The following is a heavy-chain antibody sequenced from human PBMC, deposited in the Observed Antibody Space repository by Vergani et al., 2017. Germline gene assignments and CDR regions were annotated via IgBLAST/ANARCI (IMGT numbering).Heavy chain of an antibody. V-gene: IGHV1-8*02. D-gene: IGHD6-13*01. Sequence: QVQLVQSGAEVKKPGSSVKVSCKASGGTFSSYDINWVRQATGQGLEWMGWMNPNSGNTGYAQKFQGRVTMTRNTSISTAYMELSSLRSEDTAVYYCARRGRAAAGTGHDAFDIWGQGTMVTVSS. CDR3: ARRGRAAAGTGHDAFDI. J-gene: IGHJ3*02. CDR2: MNPNSGNT. CDR1: GGTFSSYD.